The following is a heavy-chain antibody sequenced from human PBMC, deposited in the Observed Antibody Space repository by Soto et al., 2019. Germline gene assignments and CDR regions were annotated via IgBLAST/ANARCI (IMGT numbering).Heavy chain of an antibody. V-gene: IGHV3-64D*06. D-gene: IGHD6-19*01. J-gene: IGHJ4*02. CDR1: GFTFSSYA. CDR2: ISSNGGST. CDR3: VKDAGRGISSGWYYFDY. Sequence: GGSPRLSCSASGFTFSSYAMHWVRQAPGKGLEYVSAISSNGGSTYYADSVKGRFTISRDNSKNTLYLQMSSLRAEDTAVYYCVKDAGRGISSGWYYFDYWGQGTLVTVSS.